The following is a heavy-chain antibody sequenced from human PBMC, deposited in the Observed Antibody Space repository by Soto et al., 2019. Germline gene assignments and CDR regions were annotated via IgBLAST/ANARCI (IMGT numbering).Heavy chain of an antibody. CDR2: IHPSGGGT. J-gene: IGHJ4*02. CDR1: GYTFNTYY. Sequence: QVQLVQSGAEVKKPGASVKVSCKPSGYTFNTYYLHWVRQAPGQALEWMGVIHPSGGGTTYAQKFLGRVTVTRDTSTSIVFRELSSLRSDDTGVYYCARGGHIAVVTASFDYWGQGTLVTVSS. V-gene: IGHV1-46*02. CDR3: ARGGHIAVVTASFDY. D-gene: IGHD2-21*02.